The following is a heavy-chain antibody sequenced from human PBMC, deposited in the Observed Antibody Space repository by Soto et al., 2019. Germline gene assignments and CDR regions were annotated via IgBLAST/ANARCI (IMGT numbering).Heavy chain of an antibody. J-gene: IGHJ4*02. V-gene: IGHV3-23*01. Sequence: EVQLLESGGGLVQPGGSLRLSCAAPGFAFSNYAMSWVRQAPGKGLEWVSAISGSGGNTYYADSVKGRFTISRDNSKNTRYLQMSLLRAEDTAIYYCAREQGSIVTSTFFYWGQGTLVTVSS. CDR1: GFAFSNYA. D-gene: IGHD5-12*01. CDR2: ISGSGGNT. CDR3: AREQGSIVTSTFFY.